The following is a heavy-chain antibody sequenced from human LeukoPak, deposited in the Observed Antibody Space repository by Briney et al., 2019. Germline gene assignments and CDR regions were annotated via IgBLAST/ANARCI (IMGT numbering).Heavy chain of an antibody. CDR2: TASDGSST. CDR3: ARGRPHGNDY. V-gene: IGHV3-74*01. CDR1: GFTFSSYW. D-gene: IGHD4-23*01. Sequence: GGSLRLSWAASGFTFSSYWMNWVSQAPGKGLVWVSPTASDGSSTTYADSVKGRFSISRDNAKNTLYLQMNSLRVEDTAVYYCARGRPHGNDYWGQGTLVTVSS. J-gene: IGHJ4*02.